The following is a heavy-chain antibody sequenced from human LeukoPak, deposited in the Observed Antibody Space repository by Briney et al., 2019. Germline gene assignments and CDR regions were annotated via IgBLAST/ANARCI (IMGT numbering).Heavy chain of an antibody. Sequence: SETLSLTCTVSGGSISSYYWSWIRQPAGKGLEWIGRIYTSGSTNYNPSLKSRVTMSVDTSKNQFSLKLSSVTAADTAVYYCARDVGAGRDGYNDALDIWGQGTMVTVSS. CDR2: IYTSGST. J-gene: IGHJ3*02. CDR3: ARDVGAGRDGYNDALDI. V-gene: IGHV4-4*07. CDR1: GGSISSYY. D-gene: IGHD5-24*01.